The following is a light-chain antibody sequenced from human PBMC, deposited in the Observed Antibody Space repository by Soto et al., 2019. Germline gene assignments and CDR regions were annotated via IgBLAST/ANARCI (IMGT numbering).Light chain of an antibody. CDR3: SSYTSDSSYV. Sequence: QSVLTQPASVSGSPGQSITIPCTGTSSDGGLYDYVSWYQQHPGKAPQLMIYAVSNRPSGVSNRISASKSGNTASLFISGLQAEDEADYYCSSYTSDSSYVFGSGTKVTVL. J-gene: IGLJ1*01. CDR1: SSDGGLYDY. V-gene: IGLV2-14*01. CDR2: AVS.